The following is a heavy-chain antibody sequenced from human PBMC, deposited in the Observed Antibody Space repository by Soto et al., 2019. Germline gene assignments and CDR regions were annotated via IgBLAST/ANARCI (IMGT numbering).Heavy chain of an antibody. CDR3: TTDAALAGPYSSSWYVDY. CDR1: GFTFSNAW. V-gene: IGHV3-15*01. Sequence: KPGGSLRLSCAASGFTFSNAWMSWVRQAPGKGLEWVGRIKSKTDGGTTDYAAPVKGRFTISRDDSKNTLYLQMNSLKTEDTAVYYCTTDAALAGPYSSSWYVDYWGQGTLVTVSS. J-gene: IGHJ4*02. D-gene: IGHD6-13*01. CDR2: IKSKTDGGTT.